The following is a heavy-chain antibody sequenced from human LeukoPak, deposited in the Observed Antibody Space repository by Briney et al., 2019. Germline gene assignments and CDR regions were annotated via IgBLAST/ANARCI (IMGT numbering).Heavy chain of an antibody. CDR2: INPNSGGT. CDR1: GYTFTGYY. D-gene: IGHD1-1*01. V-gene: IGHV1-2*02. Sequence: GASVKVSCKASGYTFTGYYMHWVRQAPGQGLEWMGWINPNSGGTNYAQKFQGRVSMTRDTSISTAYMELSSLRSEDTAVYYCARIRTRYNWNGGWFDPWGQGTLVTVSS. J-gene: IGHJ5*02. CDR3: ARIRTRYNWNGGWFDP.